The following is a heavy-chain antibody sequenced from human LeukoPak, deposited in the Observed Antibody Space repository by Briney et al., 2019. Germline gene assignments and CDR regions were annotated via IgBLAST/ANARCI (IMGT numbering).Heavy chain of an antibody. V-gene: IGHV1-18*01. D-gene: IGHD6-6*01. CDR3: ARRAIAAYNDYMDV. CDR2: ISAYKGNT. J-gene: IGHJ6*03. Sequence: ASVKVSCKASGYTFTAYDINWVRQAPGQGLEWMGWISAYKGNTNFAQKLQGRVTMTTDTSTSTAYMELRSLRSDDKAVYYCARRAIAAYNDYMDVWGKGTTVTVS. CDR1: GYTFTAYD.